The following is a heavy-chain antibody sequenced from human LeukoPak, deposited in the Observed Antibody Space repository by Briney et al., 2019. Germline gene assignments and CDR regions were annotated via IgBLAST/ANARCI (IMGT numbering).Heavy chain of an antibody. CDR2: IYYSGST. D-gene: IGHD2-21*02. Sequence: PSENLSLTCTVSGGSISSYYWGWIRQPPGKGLEWIGSIYYSGSTYYNPSLKSRVTISVDTSKNQFSLKLSSVTAADTAVYYCARRDADVVVTANPFDYWGQGTLVTVSS. V-gene: IGHV4-39*01. J-gene: IGHJ4*02. CDR3: ARRDADVVVTANPFDY. CDR1: GGSISSYY.